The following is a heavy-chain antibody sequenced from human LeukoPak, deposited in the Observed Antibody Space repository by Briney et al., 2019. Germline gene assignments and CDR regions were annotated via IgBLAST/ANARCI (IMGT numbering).Heavy chain of an antibody. CDR1: GYSFTSYW. CDR2: IYPGDSDT. D-gene: IGHD6-13*01. CDR3: AMNLVGSRRVGDY. V-gene: IGHV5-51*01. J-gene: IGHJ4*02. Sequence: GESLKISCKGSGYSFTSYWIGWVRQMPGKGLEWMGIIYPGDSDTRYSPSFQGQVTISADKSINTAYLQWSSLRASDTAMYYCAMNLVGSRRVGDYWGQGTLVTVSS.